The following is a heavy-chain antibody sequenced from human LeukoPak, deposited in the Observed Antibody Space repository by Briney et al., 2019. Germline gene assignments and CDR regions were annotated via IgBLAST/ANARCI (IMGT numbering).Heavy chain of an antibody. D-gene: IGHD4-17*01. V-gene: IGHV4-61*01. Sequence: SESLSLTCTVSGGSVSSGPYYWSWIRQPPGKGLEWIGYIYHSGNTNYNPSLKSRVTISVDRPKNQFSLKLSSVTAADTAVYYCARDGGSYSDIAEYFQHWGQGTLVTVSS. J-gene: IGHJ1*01. CDR3: ARDGGSYSDIAEYFQH. CDR2: IYHSGNT. CDR1: GGSVSSGPYY.